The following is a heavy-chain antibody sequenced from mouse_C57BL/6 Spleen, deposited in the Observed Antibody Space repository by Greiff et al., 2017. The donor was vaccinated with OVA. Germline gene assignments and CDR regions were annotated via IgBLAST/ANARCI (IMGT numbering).Heavy chain of an antibody. Sequence: EVKVVESEGGLVQPGSSMKLSCTASGFTFSDYYMAWVSQVPEKGLEWVANINYDGSSTYYLDSLKSRFILSRDNAKNILYLQMSSLKSEDTATYYCARGNYAMDYWGQGTSVTVSS. CDR3: ARGNYAMDY. V-gene: IGHV5-16*01. J-gene: IGHJ4*01. CDR2: INYDGSST. CDR1: GFTFSDYY.